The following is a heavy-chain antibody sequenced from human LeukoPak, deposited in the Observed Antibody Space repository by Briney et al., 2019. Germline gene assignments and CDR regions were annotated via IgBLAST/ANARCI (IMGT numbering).Heavy chain of an antibody. D-gene: IGHD3-22*01. J-gene: IGHJ4*02. Sequence: GSLRLSWAASGFTFSSYSMNWVRQAPGKGLEWGSVIYGGGGTHYADSVKGRFTISRDNSKNTLYLQMNSLRAEDTAVYYCARGGGNYYDSSGYYYFDYWGQGTLVTVSS. CDR3: ARGGGNYYDSSGYYYFDY. CDR2: IYGGGGT. V-gene: IGHV3-53*01. CDR1: GFTFSSYS.